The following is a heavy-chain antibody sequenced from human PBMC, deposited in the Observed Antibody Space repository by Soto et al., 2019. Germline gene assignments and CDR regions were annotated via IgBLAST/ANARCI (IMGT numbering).Heavy chain of an antibody. CDR2: IWYDGSNK. CDR3: ARDRMRAAAGLYNWFDP. J-gene: IGHJ5*02. V-gene: IGHV3-33*01. Sequence: PGGSLRLSCAASGFTFSSYGMHWVRQAPGKGLEWVAVIWYDGSNKYYADSVKGRFTISRDNSKNTLYLQMNSLRAEDTAVYYCARDRMRAAAGLYNWFDPWGQGTLVTVSS. D-gene: IGHD6-13*01. CDR1: GFTFSSYG.